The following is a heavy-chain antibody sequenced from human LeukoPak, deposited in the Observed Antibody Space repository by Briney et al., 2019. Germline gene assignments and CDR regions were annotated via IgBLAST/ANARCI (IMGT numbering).Heavy chain of an antibody. CDR3: ARGYCSGGSCFDAFDI. CDR1: GYTFTGYY. V-gene: IGHV1-2*02. CDR2: INPNSGGT. J-gene: IGHJ3*02. Sequence: GASVKVSCKASGYTFTGYYMHWVRQAPGQGLEWMGWINPNSGGTNYAQKFQGRVTMTRDTSISTAYMELSRLRSDDTAVYYCARGYCSGGSCFDAFDIWGQGTMVTVS. D-gene: IGHD2-15*01.